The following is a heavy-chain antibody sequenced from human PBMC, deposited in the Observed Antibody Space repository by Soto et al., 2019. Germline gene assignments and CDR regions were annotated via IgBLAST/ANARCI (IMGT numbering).Heavy chain of an antibody. CDR1: GFTFDDFA. J-gene: IGHJ6*02. V-gene: IGHV3-43D*04. CDR3: AKGATVTTHYQYYGMDV. Sequence: GGSLRLSCAASGFTFDDFAMCWVRQVPGKGLEWISLVNWDGDTTFYADSVKGRFIISRDNSKNSVYLQMNSLRSDDSAIYYCAKGATVTTHYQYYGMDVWGRGTTVTVSS. CDR2: VNWDGDTT. D-gene: IGHD4-17*01.